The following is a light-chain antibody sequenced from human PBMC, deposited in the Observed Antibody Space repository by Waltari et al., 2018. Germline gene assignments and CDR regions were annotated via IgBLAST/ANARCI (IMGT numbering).Light chain of an antibody. CDR2: DVS. CDR1: QSLRRY. V-gene: IGKV3-11*01. CDR3: QQRSNWPGT. Sequence: EIVLTQSPATLSLSPGERATLSCRASQSLRRYLAWYQQKPGHAPRLLIYDVSNRATCFPARFSVSGSGTDFTLTISSLEPEDFAVYYCQQRSNWPGTFGQGTSVEIK. J-gene: IGKJ1*01.